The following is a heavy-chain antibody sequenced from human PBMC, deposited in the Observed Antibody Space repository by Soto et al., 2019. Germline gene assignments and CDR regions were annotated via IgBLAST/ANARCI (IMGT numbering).Heavy chain of an antibody. V-gene: IGHV4-59*01. CDR3: ARAHTSGWYVIDS. D-gene: IGHD6-19*01. CDR2: IYSSGST. Sequence: SETLSLTCTVSGGSLSSYYWTWIRQPPGKGLEWIGYIYSSGSTNYNPSLKSRVTMSVDVSKNQFSLKLSSVTTADTAVFFCARAHTSGWYVIDSWGQGTSVTVST. CDR1: GGSLSSYY. J-gene: IGHJ4*02.